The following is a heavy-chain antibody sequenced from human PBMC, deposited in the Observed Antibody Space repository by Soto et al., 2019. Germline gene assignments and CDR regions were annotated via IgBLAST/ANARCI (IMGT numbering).Heavy chain of an antibody. CDR1: GFAFSSHP. Sequence: PGGSLRLSCAASGFAFSSHPMSWVRQAPERGLEWVSGISDSGGLTYNADSVKGRFTISRDNSKNTLYLQMNSLRAEDMALYYCARRAFGSSRSFDIWGQGTMVTVSS. CDR2: ISDSGGLT. J-gene: IGHJ3*02. V-gene: IGHV3-23*01. D-gene: IGHD6-6*01. CDR3: ARRAFGSSRSFDI.